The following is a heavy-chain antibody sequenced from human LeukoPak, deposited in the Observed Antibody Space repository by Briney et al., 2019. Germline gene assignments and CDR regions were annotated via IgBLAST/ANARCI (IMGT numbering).Heavy chain of an antibody. V-gene: IGHV4-39*07. D-gene: IGHD3-9*01. CDR1: GGSISSSSYY. J-gene: IGHJ4*02. CDR2: IYYSGST. Sequence: SETLSLTCTVSGGSISSSSYYWGWIRQPPGKGLEWIGSIYYSGSTYYNPSLKSRATISVDTSKNQFSLKLSSVTAADTAVYYCARDPVRYFDWLEYFDYWGQGTLVTVSS. CDR3: ARDPVRYFDWLEYFDY.